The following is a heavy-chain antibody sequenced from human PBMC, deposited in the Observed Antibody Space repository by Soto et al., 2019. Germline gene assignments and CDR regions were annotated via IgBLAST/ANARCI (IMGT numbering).Heavy chain of an antibody. CDR3: ARAPAYYDILTGYSD. CDR2: IIPIFGTA. V-gene: IGHV1-69*13. D-gene: IGHD3-9*01. J-gene: IGHJ4*02. CDR1: GGTFSSYA. Sequence: ASVKVSCKASGGTFSSYAISWVRQAPGQRLEWMGGIIPIFGTANYAQKFQGRVTITADESTSTAYMELSSLRSEDTAVYYCARAPAYYDILTGYSDWGQGTLVTVSS.